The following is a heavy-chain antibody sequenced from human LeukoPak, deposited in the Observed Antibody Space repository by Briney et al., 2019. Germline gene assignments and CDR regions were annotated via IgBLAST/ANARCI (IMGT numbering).Heavy chain of an antibody. CDR2: INAYNGNT. J-gene: IGHJ2*01. CDR1: GYTFTSYG. CDR3: ARDGSEYYDFWSGRPGPNWYFDL. D-gene: IGHD3-3*01. V-gene: IGHV1-18*01. Sequence: ASVKVSCKASGYTFTSYGISWVRQAPGQGLEWMGWINAYNGNTNYAQKLQGRVTMTTDTSTSTAYMELRSLRSDDTAVYYCARDGSEYYDFWSGRPGPNWYFDLWGRGTLVTVSS.